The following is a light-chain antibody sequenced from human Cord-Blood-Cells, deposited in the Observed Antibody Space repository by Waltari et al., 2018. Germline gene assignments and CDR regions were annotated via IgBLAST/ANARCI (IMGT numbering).Light chain of an antibody. V-gene: IGKV3D-15*01. CDR2: GAS. J-gene: IGKJ1*01. CDR3: QQYNNWPWT. Sequence: EIVMPPSPATVSVSPGVSTTFSCRASQSVSSNLDWYQQKPGQAPRLLIYGASTRATGIPARFSGSGSGTEFTLTISSLQSEDFAVYYCQQYNNWPWTFGQGTKVEIK. CDR1: QSVSSN.